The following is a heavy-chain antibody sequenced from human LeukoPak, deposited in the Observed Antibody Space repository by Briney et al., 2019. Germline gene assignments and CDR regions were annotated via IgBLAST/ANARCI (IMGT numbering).Heavy chain of an antibody. J-gene: IGHJ4*02. CDR2: IIPIFGTA. V-gene: IGHV1-69*01. Sequence: SVKVSCKASGGTFSSYAISWVRQAPGQGLEWVGGIIPIFGTANYAQKFQGRVTITADESTSTAYMELSSLRSEDTAVYYCARGMGYQLLYNFDYWGQGTLVTVSS. CDR3: ARGMGYQLLYNFDY. CDR1: GGTFSSYA. D-gene: IGHD2-2*02.